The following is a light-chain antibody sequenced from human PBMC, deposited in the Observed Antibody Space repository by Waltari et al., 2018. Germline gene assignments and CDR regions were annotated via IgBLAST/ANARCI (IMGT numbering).Light chain of an antibody. CDR2: END. CDR1: HSNFVHDY. Sequence: QSVLTQPPSVSAAPGQKVTLTCPGGHSNFVHDYVSWYQQLPGTAPKLRIYENDKRPSGIPDRFSGSKSGTSATLAITGLQSGDEANYYCGTWDNSLSGGVFGGGTWLTVL. CDR3: GTWDNSLSGGV. J-gene: IGLJ3*02. V-gene: IGLV1-51*02.